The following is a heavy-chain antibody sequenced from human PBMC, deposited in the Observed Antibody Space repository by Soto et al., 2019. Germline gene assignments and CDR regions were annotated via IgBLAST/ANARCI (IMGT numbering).Heavy chain of an antibody. V-gene: IGHV4-4*07. Sequence: PSETLSLTCSVSGGTISGYYWTWIRQPAGKGLEWIGRIYSSGNTKYNPSLQSRVTMSLDTSKNQFSLKLSSVTAADTAVYYCARDRKAAAHPGTNWFDPWGQGTLVTVSS. J-gene: IGHJ5*02. CDR1: GGTISGYY. CDR3: ARDRKAAAHPGTNWFDP. CDR2: IYSSGNT. D-gene: IGHD6-13*01.